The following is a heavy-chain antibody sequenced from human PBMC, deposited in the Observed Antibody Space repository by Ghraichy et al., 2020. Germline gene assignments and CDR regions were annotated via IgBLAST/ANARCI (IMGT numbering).Heavy chain of an antibody. V-gene: IGHV3-7*01. CDR1: GFTFNNFW. J-gene: IGHJ3*02. D-gene: IGHD5-18*01. CDR2: IDEGGSEK. Sequence: GGSLRLSCAASGFTFNNFWVTWVRQAPGKGLEWVANIDEGGSEKYYVDSVKGRFTISRDNAKNSLYLQMNSLRAEDTAVYYCASEGGYRYRGAFDIWGQGTMVTVSS. CDR3: ASEGGYRYRGAFDI.